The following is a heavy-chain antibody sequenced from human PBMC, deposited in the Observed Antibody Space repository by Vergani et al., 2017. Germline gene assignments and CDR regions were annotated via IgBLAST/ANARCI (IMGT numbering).Heavy chain of an antibody. CDR2: LSGSGSST. J-gene: IGHJ6*03. V-gene: IGHV3-23*01. Sequence: EVQLLESGGGVVQPGGSLRLACAASGFTFSNYAMSWVRQAPGKGLEWVSALSGSGSSTYSADSVKGRFTISRDNSKNTLFLLMNSLRAEDTAVYYCAKGATVTTYYYYYYMDVWGHGTTVTVSS. CDR1: GFTFSNYA. CDR3: AKGATVTTYYYYYYMDV. D-gene: IGHD4-11*01.